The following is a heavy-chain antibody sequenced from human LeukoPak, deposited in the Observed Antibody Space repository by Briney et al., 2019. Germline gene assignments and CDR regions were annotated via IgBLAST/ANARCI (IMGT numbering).Heavy chain of an antibody. Sequence: GGSLRLSCAASGFTFSSYSMNWVRQAPGKGLEWVSHISMSSSTIYYADSVKGRFTISRDNAKNSLWLRMNSLRDEDTAVYCCARDPYSSLYYFDYWGQGTLVTVSS. CDR3: ARDPYSSLYYFDY. CDR2: ISMSSSTI. J-gene: IGHJ4*02. D-gene: IGHD3-22*01. CDR1: GFTFSSYS. V-gene: IGHV3-48*02.